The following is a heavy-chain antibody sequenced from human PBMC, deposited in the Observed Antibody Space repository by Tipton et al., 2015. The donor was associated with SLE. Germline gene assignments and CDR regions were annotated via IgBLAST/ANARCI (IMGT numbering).Heavy chain of an antibody. CDR3: ARIFWSRYFYCDH. V-gene: IGHV4-39*07. D-gene: IGHD3-3*01. CDR1: GDSITNSGYY. Sequence: TLSLTCTVSGDSITNSGYYWGWVRQAPGKGLEWTGTIYYTGDTYYNPSLRSRVTISVDTSKNQFSLKLNSVTAAYTAFYYCARIFWSRYFYCDHWGRGTLVSVSS. J-gene: IGHJ4*02. CDR2: IYYTGDT.